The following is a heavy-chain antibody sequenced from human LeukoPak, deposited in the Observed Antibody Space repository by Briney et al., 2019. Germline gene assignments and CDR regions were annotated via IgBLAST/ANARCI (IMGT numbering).Heavy chain of an antibody. Sequence: SGGSLRLSCAASGFTFSDNYMSWIRQAPGKGLEWVSYISSSGSTIYYADSVKGRFTISRDNAKNSLYLQMNSLRAEDTAVYYCARDRRHSHSGFDYWGQGTLVTVSS. D-gene: IGHD5-18*01. V-gene: IGHV3-11*04. CDR2: ISSSGSTI. CDR3: ARDRRHSHSGFDY. J-gene: IGHJ4*02. CDR1: GFTFSDNY.